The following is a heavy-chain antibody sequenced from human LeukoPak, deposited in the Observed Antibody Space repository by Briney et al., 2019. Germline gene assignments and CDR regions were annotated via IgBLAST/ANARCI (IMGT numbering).Heavy chain of an antibody. Sequence: ASVKVSCKASGYTFTGYYMHWVRQAPGQGLEWMGWINPNSGGTNYAQKFQGRVTMTRDTSISTAYMELSRLRSDDTAVYYCARDLTDYDFWSGYYLPGDYWGQGTLVTVSS. V-gene: IGHV1-2*02. J-gene: IGHJ4*02. CDR3: ARDLTDYDFWSGYYLPGDY. CDR2: INPNSGGT. CDR1: GYTFTGYY. D-gene: IGHD3-3*01.